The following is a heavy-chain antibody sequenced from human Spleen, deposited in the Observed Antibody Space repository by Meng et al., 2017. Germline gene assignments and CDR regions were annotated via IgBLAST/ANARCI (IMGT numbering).Heavy chain of an antibody. J-gene: IGHJ5*02. V-gene: IGHV4-39*01. CDR3: VRSSGWVKTGFDP. CDR2: IGHSGFT. CDR1: GGSISTSGYY. Sequence: HPQLQESGPGLVKPSQALSLTCSVSGGSISTSGYYWGWIRQSPGKGLEWIGSIGHSGFTYYTPSLKSRVTVSIDTSRNQFSLWLTSVTAADTAVYYCVRSSGWVKTGFDPWGQGTLVTVSS. D-gene: IGHD6-19*01.